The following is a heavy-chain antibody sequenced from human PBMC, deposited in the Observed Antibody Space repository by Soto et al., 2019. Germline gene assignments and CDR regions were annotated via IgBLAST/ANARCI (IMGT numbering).Heavy chain of an antibody. CDR2: INHSGST. Sequence: PSETLSLTCAVYGGSFSGYYWSWIRQPPGKGLEWIGEINHSGSTNYNPSLKSRVTISVDTSKNQFSLKLSSVTAADTAVYYCARGYYYGSGSYYNLDYWGQGTLVTVSS. D-gene: IGHD3-10*01. CDR1: GGSFSGYY. CDR3: ARGYYYGSGSYYNLDY. J-gene: IGHJ4*02. V-gene: IGHV4-34*01.